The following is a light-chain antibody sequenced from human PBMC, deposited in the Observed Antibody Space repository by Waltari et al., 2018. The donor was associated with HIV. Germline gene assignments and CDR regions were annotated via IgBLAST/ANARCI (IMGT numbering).Light chain of an antibody. CDR3: AVWDDMGGVV. J-gene: IGLJ2*01. CDR2: RND. CDR1: SSHVEQTS. Sequence: QSVLTQPPSASGTPGQRVTMSCSGRSSHVEQTSVVWFQQFPGSAPKLVMRRNDQRPSGVPARFSGSKSGTSAFLAIGGLRSEDEAEYVCAVWDDMGGVVFGGGTKLTVL. V-gene: IGLV1-47*01.